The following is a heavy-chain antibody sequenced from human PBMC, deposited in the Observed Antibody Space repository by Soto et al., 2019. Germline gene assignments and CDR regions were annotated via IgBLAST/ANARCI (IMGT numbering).Heavy chain of an antibody. CDR3: ARSHGSGSYYNDY. D-gene: IGHD3-10*01. CDR2: IYYSGST. Sequence: PSETLSLTCTVSGGSISIYYWSLIRQPPGKGLEWIGYIYYSGSTNYNPSLKSRVTISVDASKNQFSLKLSSVTAADTAVYYCARSHGSGSYYNDYWGQGTLVTVSS. CDR1: GGSISIYY. V-gene: IGHV4-59*08. J-gene: IGHJ4*02.